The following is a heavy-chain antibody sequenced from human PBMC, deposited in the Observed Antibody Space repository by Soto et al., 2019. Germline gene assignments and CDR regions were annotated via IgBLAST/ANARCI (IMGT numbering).Heavy chain of an antibody. CDR3: ASSKYDVVAGYVWLDP. Sequence: TLSLTCAVSGVSITSGGCSWGWIRQPPGQSLEWIGYMYHSGNTYYNPSLKGRVAISLDHSRNQFSLRLNSVTAADTAVYFCASSKYDVVAGYVWLDPWGQGTLFTVSS. CDR2: MYHSGNT. D-gene: IGHD2-21*01. V-gene: IGHV4-30-2*01. CDR1: GVSITSGGCS. J-gene: IGHJ5*02.